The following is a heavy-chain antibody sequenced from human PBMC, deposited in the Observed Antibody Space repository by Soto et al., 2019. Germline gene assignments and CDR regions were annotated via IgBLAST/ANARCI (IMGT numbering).Heavy chain of an antibody. CDR2: INTDGLS. Sequence: SETLSLTCSVSGVSITSYYWSWIRQSAGGGLEWMGRINTDGLSTYSPSFKSRLTMSLDTSKNQVSLRLSSVTAADTAVYFCARVPVAVAATEDYYGLDVWGQGTTVTVSS. CDR3: ARVPVAVAATEDYYGLDV. D-gene: IGHD2-15*01. J-gene: IGHJ6*02. CDR1: GVSITSYY. V-gene: IGHV4-4*07.